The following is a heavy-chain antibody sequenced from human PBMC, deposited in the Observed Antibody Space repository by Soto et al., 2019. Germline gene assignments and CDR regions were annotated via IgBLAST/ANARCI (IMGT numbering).Heavy chain of an antibody. D-gene: IGHD6-6*01. CDR2: IYYSGST. J-gene: IGHJ5*02. CDR3: ARYSSSVWFDP. CDR1: GGSISSGGYY. V-gene: IGHV4-31*03. Sequence: LSLTCTVSGGSISSGGYYWSWIRQHPGKGLEWIGYIYYSGSTYYNPSLKSRVTISVDTSKNQFSLKLSSVTAADTAVYYCARYSSSVWFDPWGQGTLVTVSS.